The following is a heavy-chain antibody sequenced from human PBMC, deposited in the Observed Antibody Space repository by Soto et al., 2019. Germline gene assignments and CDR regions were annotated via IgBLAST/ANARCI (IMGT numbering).Heavy chain of an antibody. Sequence: ASVKVSCTASGYTFTSYAMHWVRQAPGQRLEWMGWINAGNGNTKYSQKFQGRVTITRDTSASTAYMELSSLRSEDTAVYYCARDRELELHNWFDPWDQGTLVTVSS. CDR1: GYTFTSYA. CDR2: INAGNGNT. J-gene: IGHJ5*02. V-gene: IGHV1-3*01. CDR3: ARDRELELHNWFDP. D-gene: IGHD1-7*01.